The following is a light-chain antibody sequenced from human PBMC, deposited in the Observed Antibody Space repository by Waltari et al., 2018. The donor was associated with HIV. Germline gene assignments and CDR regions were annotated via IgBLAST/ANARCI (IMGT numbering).Light chain of an antibody. Sequence: QSVLTQPPSVSAAPGQKVTISCSGSSPNIGSNRVFWYQQLPGTAPKLLIYDNTRRPSGSPDRFSGSKAGTLATLGITGLQTGDEAGYYCGTWDSSLSAVLFGGGTKLTVL. V-gene: IGLV1-51*01. CDR1: SPNIGSNR. CDR2: DNT. CDR3: GTWDSSLSAVL. J-gene: IGLJ2*01.